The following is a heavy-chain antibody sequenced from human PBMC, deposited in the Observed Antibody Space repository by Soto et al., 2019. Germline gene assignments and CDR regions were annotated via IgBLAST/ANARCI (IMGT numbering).Heavy chain of an antibody. D-gene: IGHD5-18*01. J-gene: IGHJ4*02. CDR2: INPSGGST. V-gene: IGHV1-46*01. Sequence: VASVKVSCKASGYTFTSYYMHWVRQAPGQGLEWMGIINPSGGSTSYAQKFQGRVTMTRDTSTSTVYMELSSLRSEDTAVYYCARGRGYSYGQPYSYFDYWGQGXLVTVYS. CDR1: GYTFTSYY. CDR3: ARGRGYSYGQPYSYFDY.